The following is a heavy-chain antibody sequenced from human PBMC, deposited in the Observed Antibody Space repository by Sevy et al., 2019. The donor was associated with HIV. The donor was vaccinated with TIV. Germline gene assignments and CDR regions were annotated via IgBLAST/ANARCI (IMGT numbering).Heavy chain of an antibody. V-gene: IGHV1-18*01. CDR3: ARVRVGATTNRLSWGFPDY. Sequence: ASVKVSCKASGYTFTSYGISWVRQAPGQGLEWMGWISAYNGNTNYAQKLQGRVTMTTDTSTSTAYMELRSLRSDDTAVYYCARVRVGATTNRLSWGFPDYWGQGTLVTVSS. J-gene: IGHJ4*02. D-gene: IGHD1-26*01. CDR1: GYTFTSYG. CDR2: ISAYNGNT.